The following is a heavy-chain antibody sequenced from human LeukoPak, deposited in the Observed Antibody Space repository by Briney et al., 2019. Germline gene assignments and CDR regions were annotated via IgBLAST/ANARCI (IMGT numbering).Heavy chain of an antibody. D-gene: IGHD2-21*02. CDR2: ISNGNT. CDR1: GFTVSTHY. CDR3: VREAGYCASVCLKSNWFDP. J-gene: IGHJ5*02. V-gene: IGHV3-53*01. Sequence: GGSLRLSCAASGFTVSTHYMSWVRQPPGKGLEWVSAISNGNTYYADSVRGRFTISRDDSKNMVYLQMNSLRVEDTARYYCVREAGYCASVCLKSNWFDPWGQGTLVTVSS.